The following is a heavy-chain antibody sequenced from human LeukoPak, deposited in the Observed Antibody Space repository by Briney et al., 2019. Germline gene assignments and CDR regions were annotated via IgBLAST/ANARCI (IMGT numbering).Heavy chain of an antibody. D-gene: IGHD5-24*01. V-gene: IGHV3-7*01. J-gene: IGHJ4*02. CDR2: IKKDGSDK. CDR1: GFTFSSYW. CDR3: AKVDGRDGYNYANSFDY. Sequence: GGSLRLSCAASGFTFSSYWMSWVRQAPGKGLEWVANIKKDGSDKYYVDSVKGRFTISRDNSKNTLYLQMNSLRAEDTAVYYCAKVDGRDGYNYANSFDYWGQGTLVTVPS.